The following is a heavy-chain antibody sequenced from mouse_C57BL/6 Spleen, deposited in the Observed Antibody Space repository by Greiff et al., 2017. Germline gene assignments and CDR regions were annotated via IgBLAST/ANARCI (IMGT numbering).Heavy chain of an antibody. CDR1: GYAFSSSW. J-gene: IGHJ2*01. D-gene: IGHD2-14*01. Sequence: QVQLQQSGPELVKPGASVKISCKASGYAFSSSWMNWVKQRPGKGLEWIGRIYPGDGDTNYNGKFKGKATLTADKSSSTAYMQLSSLTSEASAVYFCARRGTEYYFDDWGQGTTLTVSS. CDR2: IYPGDGDT. CDR3: ARRGTEYYFDD. V-gene: IGHV1-82*01.